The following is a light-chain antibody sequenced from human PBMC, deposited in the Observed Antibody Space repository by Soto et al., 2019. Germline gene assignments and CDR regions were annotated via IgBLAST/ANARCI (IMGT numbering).Light chain of an antibody. Sequence: EIVLTQSPGTLSLSPGERATISCRASQSVSSSYLAWYQQKPGQAPRLLIYGASSRATGIPDRFSGSGSGTDFTLTTSRLEPEDFAVYYCQQYGSSPLWTFGQGTKLEIK. CDR1: QSVSSSY. V-gene: IGKV3-20*01. CDR2: GAS. J-gene: IGKJ2*02. CDR3: QQYGSSPLWT.